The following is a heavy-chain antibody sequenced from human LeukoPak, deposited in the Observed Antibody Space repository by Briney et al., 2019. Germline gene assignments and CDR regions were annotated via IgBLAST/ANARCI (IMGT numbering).Heavy chain of an antibody. Sequence: PGGSLRLSCAASGFSISNDWVSWVRQAPGKGLEWVARVKSRSAGETTDYAAPVKGRFTLSRDDSKNTLYLQMNSLKTEDTAVYYCTLIQGWGSGSYYRDFWGQGTLVTVSS. D-gene: IGHD3-10*01. CDR3: TLIQGWGSGSYYRDF. V-gene: IGHV3-15*01. J-gene: IGHJ4*02. CDR1: GFSISNDW. CDR2: VKSRSAGETT.